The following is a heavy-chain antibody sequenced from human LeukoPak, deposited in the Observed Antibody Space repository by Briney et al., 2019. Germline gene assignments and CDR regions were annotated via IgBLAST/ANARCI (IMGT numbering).Heavy chain of an antibody. CDR1: GFTFSSYA. D-gene: IGHD4-17*01. J-gene: IGHJ4*02. CDR3: ARETGSAVGSTDFDY. V-gene: IGHV3-30*09. CDR2: ISYDGSNK. Sequence: GGSLRLSCAASGFTFSSYAMHWVRQAPGKGLEWVAVISYDGSNKYYADSVKGRFAISRDNSKNTLYLQMNSLRAEDTAVYYCARETGSAVGSTDFDYWGQGTLVTVSS.